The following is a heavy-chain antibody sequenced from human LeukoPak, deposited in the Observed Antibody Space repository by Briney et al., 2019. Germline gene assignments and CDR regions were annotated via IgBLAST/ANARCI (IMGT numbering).Heavy chain of an antibody. D-gene: IGHD2-21*01. J-gene: IGHJ6*02. CDR2: IKTDGSEK. V-gene: IGHV3-7*03. CDR1: GFTFSSFA. CDR3: ARDIPGSYYYGMDV. Sequence: PGGSLRLSCVASGFTFSSFAMSWVRQAPGKGLQWEANIKTDGSEKYYVDSVKGRFTISRDNSKNTLYLQMNSLRAEDTAVYYCARDIPGSYYYGMDVWGQGTTVTVSS.